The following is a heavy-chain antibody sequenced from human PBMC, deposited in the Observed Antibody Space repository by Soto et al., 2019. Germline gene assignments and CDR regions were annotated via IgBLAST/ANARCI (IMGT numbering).Heavy chain of an antibody. V-gene: IGHV1-2*04. CDR1: GYTFTGYY. J-gene: IGHJ6*02. CDR3: ASGWSWYTRYYYGMDV. CDR2: INPNSGGT. D-gene: IGHD6-13*01. Sequence: ASVKVSCKASGYTFTGYYMHWVRQAPGQGLERMGWINPNSGGTNYAQKFQGWVTMTRDTSISTAYMELSRLRSADTAVYYCASGWSWYTRYYYGMDVWGQGTTVTVSS.